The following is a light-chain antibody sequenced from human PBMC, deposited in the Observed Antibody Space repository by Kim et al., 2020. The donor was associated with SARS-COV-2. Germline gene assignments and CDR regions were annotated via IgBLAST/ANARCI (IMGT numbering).Light chain of an antibody. CDR3: QAWDSSYV. J-gene: IGLJ1*01. Sequence: VSGSPGQTASITCSGDKLGDKYACWYQQKPGQSPVLVIYQDSKRPSGIPERFSGSNSGNTATLTISGTQAMDEADYYCQAWDSSYVFGTGTKVTVL. V-gene: IGLV3-1*01. CDR2: QDS. CDR1: KLGDKY.